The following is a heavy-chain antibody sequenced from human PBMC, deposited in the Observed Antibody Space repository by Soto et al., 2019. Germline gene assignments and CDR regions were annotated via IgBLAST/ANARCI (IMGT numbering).Heavy chain of an antibody. CDR2: IYYSGST. V-gene: IGHV4-59*02. Sequence: QVQLLESGPGLVKPSETLSLRCTVSGGSVSRYYWSWIRQPPGKGLEWIGYIYYSGSTNYNPSLESRVTISVHTSKNQISLDLSSVTAADTAVYYCARSQYTGYERPSFVSSFGHWGQGTLVTVSS. D-gene: IGHD5-12*01. CDR3: ARSQYTGYERPSFVSSFGH. CDR1: GGSVSRYY. J-gene: IGHJ4*02.